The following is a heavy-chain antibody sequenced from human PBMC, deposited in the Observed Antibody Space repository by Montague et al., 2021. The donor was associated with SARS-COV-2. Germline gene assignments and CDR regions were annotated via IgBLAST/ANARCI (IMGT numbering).Heavy chain of an antibody. V-gene: IGHV3-48*03. J-gene: IGHJ4*02. Sequence: SRRLSWAASGFTFSSYAMNWVRQAPGKGLEWVSYITNTGSTIYYADSVKGRFTISRDKSKNSLYLQMNSLRAEDTAVYYCARDHLSLWGHCIGCLDYWVQGSLVTVSS. D-gene: IGHD2-15*01. CDR3: ARDHLSLWGHCIGCLDY. CDR2: ITNTGSTI. CDR1: GFTFSSYA.